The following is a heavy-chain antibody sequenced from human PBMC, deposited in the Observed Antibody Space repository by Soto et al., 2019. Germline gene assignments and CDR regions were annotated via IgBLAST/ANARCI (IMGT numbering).Heavy chain of an antibody. V-gene: IGHV3-23*01. CDR2: ISGSGGSI. D-gene: IGHD3-10*01. J-gene: IGHJ4*02. Sequence: EVQLLESGGGLVQPGGSLRLSCAASGFTFSSYAMSWVRQAPGKGLEWVSGISGSGGSIYYANPVKGRFTISREKSKHTLFLQMNSLRAEGTAVYFCAKDSRGDFYGSGSYYNWFDYWGQGTLVTVSS. CDR1: GFTFSSYA. CDR3: AKDSRGDFYGSGSYYNWFDY.